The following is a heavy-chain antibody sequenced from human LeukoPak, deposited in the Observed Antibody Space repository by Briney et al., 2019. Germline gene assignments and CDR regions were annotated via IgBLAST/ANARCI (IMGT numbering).Heavy chain of an antibody. V-gene: IGHV3-7*03. CDR2: INLGGSEK. Sequence: PGGSLRLSCAASGFIFSNYWMSWVRQGPGEGLEWVANINLGGSEKYYVDSVKGRFTISRDNAKNSLDLQMNSLRVEDTAIYYCARLVVPPGNRGWYYEHWGQGTLVTVSS. CDR3: ARLVVPPGNRGWYYEH. J-gene: IGHJ4*02. D-gene: IGHD2-2*01. CDR1: GFIFSNYW.